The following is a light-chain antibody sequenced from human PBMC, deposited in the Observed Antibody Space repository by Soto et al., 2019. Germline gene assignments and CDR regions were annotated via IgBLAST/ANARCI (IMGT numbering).Light chain of an antibody. V-gene: IGLV2-18*02. J-gene: IGLJ1*01. Sequence: QSALTQPPSVSGSPGQSVTISCTGTSADVGIYNRVAWYQQSPDTSPKLVICDVSNRPSGVPDRFSGSKSGSTASLTISGLQAEDEADYYCSSFTTSTTYVFGNGTKVTVL. CDR3: SSFTTSTTYV. CDR1: SADVGIYNR. CDR2: DVS.